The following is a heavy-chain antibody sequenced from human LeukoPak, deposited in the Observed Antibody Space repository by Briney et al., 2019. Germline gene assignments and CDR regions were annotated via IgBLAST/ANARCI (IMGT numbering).Heavy chain of an antibody. V-gene: IGHV1-3*01. J-gene: IGHJ4*02. D-gene: IGHD6-13*01. Sequence: ASVKVSCKASGYMFTYYAMHWVRQAPGQRLEWMGWINGVNGNTKYSQMFQGRVSITRDTSASTAYMELSSLRSEDTAVYYCARAIIYSTNWYRIDIWGQGILVTVSS. CDR3: ARAIIYSTNWYRIDI. CDR1: GYMFTYYA. CDR2: INGVNGNT.